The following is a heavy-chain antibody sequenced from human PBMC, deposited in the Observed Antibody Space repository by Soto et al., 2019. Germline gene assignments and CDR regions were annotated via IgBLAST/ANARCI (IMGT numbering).Heavy chain of an antibody. J-gene: IGHJ6*02. CDR3: AKDIGVPAAQVRTDCYYGMDV. CDR1: GFTFDDYA. Sequence: PGGSLRLSCAASGFTFDDYAMHWVRQAPGKCLEWVSGISWNSGSIGYADSVKGRFTISRDNAKNSLYLQMNSLRAEDTALYYCAKDIGVPAAQVRTDCYYGMDVWGQGXTVTVYS. D-gene: IGHD2-2*01. CDR2: ISWNSGSI. V-gene: IGHV3-9*01.